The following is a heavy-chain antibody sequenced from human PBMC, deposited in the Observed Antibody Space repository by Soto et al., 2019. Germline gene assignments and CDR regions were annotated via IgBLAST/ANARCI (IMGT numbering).Heavy chain of an antibody. CDR2: IYHSGST. J-gene: IGHJ4*02. V-gene: IGHV4-4*02. D-gene: IGHD6-6*01. CDR1: GGSISSSNW. CDR3: ARVYSSSSFRIDY. Sequence: SETLSLTCAVSGGSISSSNWWSWVRQPPGKGLEWIGEIYHSGSTNYNPSLKSRVTISVDKSKNQFSLKLSSVTAADTAVYYCARVYSSSSFRIDYWGQGTLVTVSS.